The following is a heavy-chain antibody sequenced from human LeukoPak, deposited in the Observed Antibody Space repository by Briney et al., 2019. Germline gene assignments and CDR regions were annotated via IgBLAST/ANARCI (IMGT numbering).Heavy chain of an antibody. V-gene: IGHV1-69*01. J-gene: IGHJ5*02. Sequence: GASVKVSCKASGGTFSSYAISWVRQAPGQGLEWMGGIIPIFGTANYAQKFQGRVTITADESTSTAYMELSSLGSEDTAVYYCARDSSSPGRYCSSTSCYFNWFDPWGQGTLVTVSS. CDR1: GGTFSSYA. D-gene: IGHD2-2*01. CDR3: ARDSSSPGRYCSSTSCYFNWFDP. CDR2: IIPIFGTA.